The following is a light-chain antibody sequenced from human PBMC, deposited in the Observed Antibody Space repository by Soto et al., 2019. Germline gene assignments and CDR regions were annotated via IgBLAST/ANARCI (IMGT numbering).Light chain of an antibody. Sequence: QSVLTQPPSASGTPGQRVTISCSGSRSNIGRNYVYWYQHLPVTAPKLLMQRNNERPSGVPDRFSGSKSGASVSLAISGLRSEDEATYYCAAWDDTLNGQVFGGGTKLTVL. CDR3: AAWDDTLNGQV. J-gene: IGLJ3*02. CDR2: RNN. CDR1: RSNIGRNY. V-gene: IGLV1-47*01.